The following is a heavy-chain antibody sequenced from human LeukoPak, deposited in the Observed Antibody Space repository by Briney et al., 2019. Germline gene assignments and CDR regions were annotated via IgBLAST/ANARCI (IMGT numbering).Heavy chain of an antibody. Sequence: PSETLSLTCAVSGYSISSGYYWAWIRQPPGKGLEWFGSIYHSGSTYYNPSLKSRVTISVDTSKNQFSLKLSSVTAADTAVYYCARRGRIAGYQFDYWGQGTLVTVSS. J-gene: IGHJ4*02. V-gene: IGHV4-38-2*01. CDR3: ARRGRIAGYQFDY. CDR2: IYHSGST. D-gene: IGHD6-13*01. CDR1: GYSISSGYY.